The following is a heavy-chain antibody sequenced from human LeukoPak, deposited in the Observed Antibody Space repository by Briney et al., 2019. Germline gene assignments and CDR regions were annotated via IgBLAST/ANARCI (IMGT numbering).Heavy chain of an antibody. CDR1: GFTFSSYA. CDR2: ISGSGGST. J-gene: IGHJ4*02. Sequence: SGGSLRPSCAASGFTFSSYAMSWVRQAPGKGLEWVSAISGSGGSTYYADSVKGRFTISRDNSKNTLYLQMNSLRAEDTAVYYCAKDRGNIVVVPAAIPTMALDYWGQGTLVTVSS. V-gene: IGHV3-23*01. D-gene: IGHD2-2*01. CDR3: AKDRGNIVVVPAAIPTMALDY.